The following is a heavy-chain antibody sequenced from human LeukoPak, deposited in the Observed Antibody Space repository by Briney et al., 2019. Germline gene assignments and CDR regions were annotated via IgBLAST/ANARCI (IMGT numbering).Heavy chain of an antibody. CDR1: GGTFSSYA. V-gene: IGHV1-69*04. D-gene: IGHD3-22*01. CDR3: ARDPLYYHSDTSGYSTFFDY. Sequence: SVKVSCKASGGTFSSYAISWVRQAPGQGLEWMGRIIPILGIANYAQKFQGRVTITADKSTSTAYMELRSLRSDDTAVYYCARDPLYYHSDTSGYSTFFDYWGQGTLVTVSS. CDR2: IIPILGIA. J-gene: IGHJ4*02.